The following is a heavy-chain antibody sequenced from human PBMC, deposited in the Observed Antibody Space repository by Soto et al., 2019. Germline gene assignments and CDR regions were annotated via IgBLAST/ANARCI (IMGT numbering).Heavy chain of an antibody. V-gene: IGHV1-69*04. J-gene: IGHJ4*02. CDR3: ATSYGSGYRAFDY. Sequence: QVQLVQSGAEVKRPGSSVKVSCKASGDTFSFYSINWVRQAPGLRLEWMGRVNPILSMSNYAQRFQGRVTMTADKSTSTAYMELSGLRSEDTAMYYCATSYGSGYRAFDYWGQGALVTFSS. CDR1: GDTFSFYS. CDR2: VNPILSMS. D-gene: IGHD3-10*01.